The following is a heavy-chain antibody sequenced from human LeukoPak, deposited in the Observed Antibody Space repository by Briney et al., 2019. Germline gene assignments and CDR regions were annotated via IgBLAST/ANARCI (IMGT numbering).Heavy chain of an antibody. CDR2: IWSDGSNE. CDR3: ARVRGRCSGDSCYSDY. Sequence: GRSLRLSCAASGFTFSSYGMHWVRQAPGKGLEWVAIIWSDGSNEYYADSVKGRFTISRDDSKNTVYLQMNSLRADDTAVYYCARVRGRCSGDSCYSDYWGQGTLVTVSS. CDR1: GFTFSSYG. D-gene: IGHD2-15*01. J-gene: IGHJ4*02. V-gene: IGHV3-33*01.